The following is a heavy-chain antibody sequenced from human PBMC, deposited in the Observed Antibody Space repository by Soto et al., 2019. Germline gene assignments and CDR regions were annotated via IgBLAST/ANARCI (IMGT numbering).Heavy chain of an antibody. CDR3: ARSFGWYAIDQ. D-gene: IGHD6-19*01. V-gene: IGHV4-4*02. CDR1: SASISSEQR. CDR2: IHHSGST. Sequence: QMQLQESGPGLVKPSETLSLTCAVSSASISSEQRWSWVRQPPGKGLEWIGEIHHSGSTNKNPSLKSRVTMSVDKSKNQFSLNLKSVTAADTAVYYCARSFGWYAIDQWGQGTRVTVSS. J-gene: IGHJ4*02.